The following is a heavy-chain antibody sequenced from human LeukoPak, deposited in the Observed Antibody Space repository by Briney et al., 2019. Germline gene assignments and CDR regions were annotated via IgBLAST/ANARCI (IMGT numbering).Heavy chain of an antibody. J-gene: IGHJ4*02. Sequence: PGGSLRLSCAASGFIVSRNYMTWVRQAPGKGLEWVSIIHTGGATYYADSVKGRFTISRDESKNTLCLQMNSLRAEDTAVYYCASRSLSRNYYDSSGYELDYWGQGTLVTVSS. CDR3: ASRSLSRNYYDSSGYELDY. V-gene: IGHV3-66*01. D-gene: IGHD3-22*01. CDR2: IHTGGAT. CDR1: GFIVSRNY.